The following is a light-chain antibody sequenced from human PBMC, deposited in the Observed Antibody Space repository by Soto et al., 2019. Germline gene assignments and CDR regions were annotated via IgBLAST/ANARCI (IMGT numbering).Light chain of an antibody. CDR2: DAS. Sequence: EIVLTQSPATLSVSPGERATLSCRASQSVNQKLGWYQQKPGQAPRLLIFDASKRATGIPDRFSGSGSGTDFTLTISSLEPEDFAVYYCQHRSSWPRTFGQGTKLEIK. J-gene: IGKJ2*01. V-gene: IGKV3-11*01. CDR1: QSVNQK. CDR3: QHRSSWPRT.